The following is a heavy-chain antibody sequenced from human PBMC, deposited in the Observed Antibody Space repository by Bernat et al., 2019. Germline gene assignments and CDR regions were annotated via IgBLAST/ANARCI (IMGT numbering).Heavy chain of an antibody. J-gene: IGHJ4*02. D-gene: IGHD2-15*01. CDR1: GFSFSNYA. V-gene: IGHV3-23*01. CDR2: IGGGGGNSGGGA. Sequence: EVQLLQSGGGLVQPGGSLTLSCTASGFSFSNYAMSWVRQTPGKWPEWVAGIGGGGGNSGGGAYYVDSVKGRFTISRDNSKDALYLQMSSLGVEDTDVYFREKRTGVLGAPGFDYWGQGVVVIVSS. CDR3: EKRTGVLGAPGFDY.